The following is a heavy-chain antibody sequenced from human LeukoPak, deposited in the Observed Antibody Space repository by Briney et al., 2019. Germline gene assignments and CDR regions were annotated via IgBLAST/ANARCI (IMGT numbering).Heavy chain of an antibody. CDR2: IFPSGGEI. D-gene: IGHD2-8*02. V-gene: IGHV3-23*01. CDR1: GLTFSSYA. CDR3: ATYRQVLLPFEP. Sequence: GGSLRLSCAASGLTFSSYAMSWVRQAPGKGLQWVSSIFPSGGEIHYADSVRGRFTISRDNSKSTLSLQMNSLRAEDTAIYYCATYRQVLLPFEPWGQGTLVTVSS. J-gene: IGHJ5*02.